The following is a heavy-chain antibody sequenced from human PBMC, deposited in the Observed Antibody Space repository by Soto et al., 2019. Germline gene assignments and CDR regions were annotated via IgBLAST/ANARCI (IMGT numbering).Heavy chain of an antibody. V-gene: IGHV1-69*01. D-gene: IGHD2-2*02. Sequence: QVQLVQSGAEVKKPGSWVKVSCKASGGTFSSYAISWVRQAPGQGLKWMGGIIPIFGTANYAQKFQGRVTITADESTSTAYMELSSLRSEDTAVYYCALGYCSSTSCYTRGSYYYYGMDVWGQGTTVTVSS. CDR2: IIPIFGTA. CDR1: GGTFSSYA. J-gene: IGHJ6*02. CDR3: ALGYCSSTSCYTRGSYYYYGMDV.